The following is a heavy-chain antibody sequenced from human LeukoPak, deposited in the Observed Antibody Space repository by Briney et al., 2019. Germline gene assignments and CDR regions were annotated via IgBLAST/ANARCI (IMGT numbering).Heavy chain of an antibody. CDR2: MNPNSGNT. D-gene: IGHD3-3*01. CDR3: ARGPPHTIFGVVINYYYYYYMDV. J-gene: IGHJ6*03. V-gene: IGHV1-8*03. CDR1: GYTFTSYD. Sequence: ASVKVSCKASGYTFTSYDINWARQATGQGLEWMGWMNPNSGNTGYAQKFQGRVTITGNTSISTAYMELSSLRSEDTAVYYCARGPPHTIFGVVINYYYYYYMDVWGKGTTVTVSS.